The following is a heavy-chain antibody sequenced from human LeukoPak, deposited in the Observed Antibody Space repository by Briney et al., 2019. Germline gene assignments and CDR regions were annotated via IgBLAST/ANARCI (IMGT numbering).Heavy chain of an antibody. J-gene: IGHJ4*02. CDR2: INPNSGGT. D-gene: IGHD2-2*01. Sequence: ASVKVSCKASGYTFTGYFMHWVRQAPGQGLEWMGWINPNSGGTNYAQKFQGRVTMTRDTSISTAYMELSRLRSDDTAVYYCASSIVYCSSTSCYYNWGQGTLVTVSS. CDR3: ASSIVYCSSTSCYYN. CDR1: GYTFTGYF. V-gene: IGHV1-2*02.